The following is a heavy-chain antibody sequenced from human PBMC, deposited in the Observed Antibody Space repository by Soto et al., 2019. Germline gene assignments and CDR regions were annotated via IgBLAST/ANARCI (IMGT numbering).Heavy chain of an antibody. CDR2: ISAYNGNT. Sequence: ASVKVSCKASGYTFTSYGISWVRQAPGQGLEWMGWISAYNGNTNYAQKLQGRVTMTTDTCTSTAYMELRSLRSDDTAVYYCARGDCGGDCYYYYYYGMDVWGQGTTVTVSS. J-gene: IGHJ6*02. CDR1: GYTFTSYG. D-gene: IGHD2-21*02. V-gene: IGHV1-18*01. CDR3: ARGDCGGDCYYYYYYGMDV.